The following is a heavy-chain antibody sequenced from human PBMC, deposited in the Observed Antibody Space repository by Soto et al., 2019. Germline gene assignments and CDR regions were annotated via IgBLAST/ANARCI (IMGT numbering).Heavy chain of an antibody. J-gene: IGHJ4*02. D-gene: IGHD2-2*02. Sequence: HPGGSLRLSCAASGFTFSSYGMHWVRQAPGKGLEWVAVISYDGSKKYYADYVKGRFTISRDNSKNTLYLQMNSRRAEDTAVYDCAKTHSGEPAAIATAIAYWGQGTLVTVSS. CDR2: ISYDGSKK. CDR3: AKTHSGEPAAIATAIAY. CDR1: GFTFSSYG. V-gene: IGHV3-30*18.